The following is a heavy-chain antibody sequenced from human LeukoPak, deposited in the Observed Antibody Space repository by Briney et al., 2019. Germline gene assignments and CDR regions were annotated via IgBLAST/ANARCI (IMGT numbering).Heavy chain of an antibody. CDR3: AKDVSSGWVQSMDH. CDR1: GFTFSSYG. J-gene: IGHJ4*02. D-gene: IGHD6-19*01. Sequence: GGSLRLSCAASGFTFSSYGMHWVRQAPGKGLEWVAFIRYDGGNKYHPDSVKGRFTISRDNSKNTLYLQMNSLRAEDTAIYYCAKDVSSGWVQSMDHWGQGTLVTVSS. V-gene: IGHV3-30*02. CDR2: IRYDGGNK.